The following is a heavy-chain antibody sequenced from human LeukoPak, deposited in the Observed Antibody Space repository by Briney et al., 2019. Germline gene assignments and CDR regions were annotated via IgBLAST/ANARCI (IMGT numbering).Heavy chain of an antibody. CDR2: ISYDGSNK. J-gene: IGHJ1*01. CDR3: ATYSSSNGREFQY. D-gene: IGHD2-2*01. V-gene: IGHV3-33*05. CDR1: GFTFNNFG. Sequence: GGSLRLSCEASGFTFNNFGMHWVRQAPGKGLEWVAVISYDGSNKYYADSMKGRFTISRDNSKNTLYLQMNSLRAEDTAVYYCATYSSSNGREFQYWGQGTLVTVSS.